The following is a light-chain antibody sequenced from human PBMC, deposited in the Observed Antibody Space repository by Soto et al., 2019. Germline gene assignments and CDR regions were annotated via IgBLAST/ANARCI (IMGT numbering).Light chain of an antibody. CDR3: GTWDSSLTTVI. J-gene: IGLJ2*01. CDR1: SSNIGSNS. Sequence: QSVLTQPPSVSAAPGQTVTISCSGSSSNIGSNSVSWYQQLPATAPKLLIYDKNKRPSGIPDRFSASKSATSATLAITGLQTDDEADYYCGTWDSSLTTVIFGGGTKVTVL. CDR2: DKN. V-gene: IGLV1-51*01.